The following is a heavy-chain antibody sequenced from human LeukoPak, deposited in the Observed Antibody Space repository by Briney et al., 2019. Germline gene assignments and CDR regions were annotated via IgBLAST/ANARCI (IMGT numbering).Heavy chain of an antibody. CDR1: GYTFTSYG. Sequence: EGSVNVSCKASGYTFTSYGISWVQQAPGQGLERMGWLSAYNGNTNYAQKLQGRGTMTTDTSTSTDYMELRSRRSDDTAVYYYARGTYYYDSSGYYPIDYWGQGTLVTVSS. V-gene: IGHV1-18*01. CDR2: LSAYNGNT. J-gene: IGHJ4*02. CDR3: ARGTYYYDSSGYYPIDY. D-gene: IGHD3-22*01.